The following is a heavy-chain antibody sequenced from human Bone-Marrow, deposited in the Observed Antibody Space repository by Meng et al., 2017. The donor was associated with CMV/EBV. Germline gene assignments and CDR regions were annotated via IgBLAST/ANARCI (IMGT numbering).Heavy chain of an antibody. V-gene: IGHV3-33*06. CDR3: AKDVTFGGVIVLCGMDV. D-gene: IGHD3-16*02. J-gene: IGHJ6*02. CDR2: IWYDGSNK. Sequence: GESLKISCAASGFTFSSYGMHWVRQAPGKGLEWVAAIWYDGSNKYYADSVKGRFTISRDNSKNTLYLQMNSLRAEDTAVYYCAKDVTFGGVIVLCGMDVWGQGTTVTVYS. CDR1: GFTFSSYG.